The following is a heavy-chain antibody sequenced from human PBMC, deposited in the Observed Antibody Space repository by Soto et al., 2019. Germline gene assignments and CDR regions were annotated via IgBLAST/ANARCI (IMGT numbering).Heavy chain of an antibody. J-gene: IGHJ6*02. CDR3: ARDRAPYCSSTSCYGGGSFYYYGMDV. CDR2: INPSGGST. CDR1: GYTFTSYY. V-gene: IGHV1-46*03. D-gene: IGHD2-2*01. Sequence: GASVKVSCKASGYTFTSYYMHWVRQAPGQGLEWMGIINPSGGSTSYAQKFQGRVTMTRDTSTSTVYMELSSLRSEDTAVYYCARDRAPYCSSTSCYGGGSFYYYGMDVWG.